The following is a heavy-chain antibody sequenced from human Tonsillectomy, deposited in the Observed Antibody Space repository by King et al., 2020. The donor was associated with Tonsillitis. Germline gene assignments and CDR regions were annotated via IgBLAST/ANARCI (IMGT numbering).Heavy chain of an antibody. V-gene: IGHV1-2*02. CDR2: INPNSGGT. CDR1: GYTFTGYY. D-gene: IGHD5-18*01. Sequence: QLVQSGAEVKKPGASVKVSCKASGYTFTGYYIHWVRQAPGQGLEWMGWINPNSGGTNYAQKFQGRVTMTRDTSITTDYMELSRLRSDGTAVYYCARSGVRRWYSYPSNWFDPWGQGTLVTVSS. J-gene: IGHJ5*02. CDR3: ARSGVRRWYSYPSNWFDP.